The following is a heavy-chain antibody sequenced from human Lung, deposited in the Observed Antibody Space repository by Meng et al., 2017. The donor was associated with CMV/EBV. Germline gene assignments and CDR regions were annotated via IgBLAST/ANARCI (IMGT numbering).Heavy chain of an antibody. Sequence: VQRPVPGPWFVQPSVTRSLTSTVCGASFSSYDGSWIPQSAGKGLDWIGRIYTSGTTIYNPSLKSRLTLSLDTSKNQFSLKLNSVTAADTAVYYCARAEADTGNFDYWGQGTLVTVSS. D-gene: IGHD6-19*01. CDR3: ARAEADTGNFDY. CDR2: IYTSGTT. J-gene: IGHJ4*02. CDR1: GASFSSYD. V-gene: IGHV4-4*07.